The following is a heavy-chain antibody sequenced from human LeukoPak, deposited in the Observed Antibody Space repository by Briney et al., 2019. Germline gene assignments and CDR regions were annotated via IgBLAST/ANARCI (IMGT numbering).Heavy chain of an antibody. J-gene: IGHJ4*02. CDR1: GYRFTTYW. CDR3: ARPGILGATTYFDY. Sequence: RGESLKISCKGSGYRFTTYWIGWVRQMPGKGLEWMGIIYPGDSDTKYNPSFQGQVTISADKSISTAYLQWSSLKASDTAMYYCARPGILGATTYFDYWGQGTLVTVSS. CDR2: IYPGDSDT. V-gene: IGHV5-51*01. D-gene: IGHD1-26*01.